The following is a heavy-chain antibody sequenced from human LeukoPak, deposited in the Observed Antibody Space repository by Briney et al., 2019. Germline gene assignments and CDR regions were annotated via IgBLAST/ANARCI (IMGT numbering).Heavy chain of an antibody. J-gene: IGHJ4*02. Sequence: ASVKVSCKASGGTFSSYAISWVRQAPGQGLEWMGGIIPIFGTANYAQKFQGRVTMTRDTSTSTVYMELSSLRSEDTAVYYCASSASIAAAEGYFDYWGQGTLVTVSS. CDR1: GGTFSSYA. CDR2: IIPIFGTA. D-gene: IGHD6-13*01. V-gene: IGHV1-69*05. CDR3: ASSASIAAAEGYFDY.